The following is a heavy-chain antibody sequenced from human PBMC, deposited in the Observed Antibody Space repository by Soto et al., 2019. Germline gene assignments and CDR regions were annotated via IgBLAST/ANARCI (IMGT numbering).Heavy chain of an antibody. J-gene: IGHJ6*02. D-gene: IGHD3-9*01. Sequence: GGSVRLSCAASGFSFSIYAMSWVRQAPGKGLEWVSSISGSGDSAYYADSVKGRFTISRDNSKNTVYLQINSLRPEDTAVYYCQGSGRYFDWEERYGMDVWGQGTTVTVSS. CDR3: QGSGRYFDWEERYGMDV. V-gene: IGHV3-23*01. CDR2: ISGSGDSA. CDR1: GFSFSIYA.